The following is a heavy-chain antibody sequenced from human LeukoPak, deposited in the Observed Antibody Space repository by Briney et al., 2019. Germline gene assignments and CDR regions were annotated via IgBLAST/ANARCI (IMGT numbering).Heavy chain of an antibody. CDR2: YYHSGTT. V-gene: IGHV4-38-2*02. Sequence: AETLSLTCSVSGSSISSGSYWGWIRQSPGEGLEWIGSYYHSGTTYYNPSLKSRVTISVDTSKSQFSLKVNSVTAADTAVYYCAKYRSGALDWYFELWGRGTLVTVSS. CDR3: AKYRSGALDWYFEL. CDR1: GSSISSGSY. D-gene: IGHD6-25*01. J-gene: IGHJ2*01.